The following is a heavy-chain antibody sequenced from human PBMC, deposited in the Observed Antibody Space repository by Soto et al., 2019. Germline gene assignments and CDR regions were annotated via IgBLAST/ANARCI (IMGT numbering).Heavy chain of an antibody. CDR1: GYTFTSYF. CDR3: ARGSHLAAAGNNSQYYYGIEV. Sequence: RASVNVSFKASGYTFTSYFIIWLLQAPVQGLEWMGFNSAYNVNTNYAQKLHGRVTITTDTSTSTAYMELRSLTSDDTALYYCARGSHLAAAGNNSQYYYGIEVWG. J-gene: IGHJ6*01. CDR2: NSAYNVNT. D-gene: IGHD6-13*01. V-gene: IGHV1-18*01.